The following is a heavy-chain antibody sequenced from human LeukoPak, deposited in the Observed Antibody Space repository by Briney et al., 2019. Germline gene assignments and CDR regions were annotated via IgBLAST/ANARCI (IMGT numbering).Heavy chain of an antibody. CDR1: GFTFSSYS. J-gene: IGHJ4*02. Sequence: GGSLRLSCAASGFTFSSYSMNWVRQAPGKGLEWVSYISSDSRTIYYADSVKGRFTISRDNAKNSLYLQMKSLRDEDTAVYYCARYGSGTSYITSYFDYWGQGTLVTVSS. V-gene: IGHV3-48*02. CDR3: ARYGSGTSYITSYFDY. D-gene: IGHD3-10*01. CDR2: ISSDSRTI.